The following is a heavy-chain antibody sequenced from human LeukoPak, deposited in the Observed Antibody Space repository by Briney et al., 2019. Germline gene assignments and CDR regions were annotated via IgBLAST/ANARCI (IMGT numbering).Heavy chain of an antibody. CDR2: ISRGGGST. CDR3: TKINRGEVAGHFDF. D-gene: IGHD6-19*01. CDR1: EFTFSTYA. V-gene: IGHV3-23*01. Sequence: GGSLRLSCAASEFTFSTYAMSWDRQAPGKGLEWVSAISRGGGSTYYADSVKGRFTISRDNSKNTLYLQMNSLRAEDTALYYCTKINRGEVAGHFDFWGQGTLVTVSS. J-gene: IGHJ4*02.